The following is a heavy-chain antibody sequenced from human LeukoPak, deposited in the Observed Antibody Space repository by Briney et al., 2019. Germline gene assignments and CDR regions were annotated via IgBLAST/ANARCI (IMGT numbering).Heavy chain of an antibody. CDR3: VKDHRVVG. J-gene: IGHJ4*02. Sequence: ASVKVSCKTSGYTFIEYSINWVRQAPGQGLEWMGWINTNTGSPTYAQGFTGRFVFSLDTSVSTAFLQISSLTPEDTAVYYCVKDHRVVGWGQGTLVTVSS. CDR1: GYTFIEYS. V-gene: IGHV7-4-1*02. CDR2: INTNTGSP. D-gene: IGHD3-22*01.